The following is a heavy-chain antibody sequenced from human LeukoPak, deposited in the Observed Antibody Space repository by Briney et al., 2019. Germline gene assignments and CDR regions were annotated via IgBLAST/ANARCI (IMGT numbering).Heavy chain of an antibody. D-gene: IGHD6-19*01. J-gene: IGHJ3*02. CDR1: DGSISSSLYY. V-gene: IGHV4-39*01. Sequence: SETLSFTCTGSDGSISSSLYYWGWMRPPPGQGLLWMGIFYYSGSTFYNPSLRRRVTISVKTAKNQISLSLSSATASDTAVYYCARQEAGGRAFDIWGQGTMVTVSS. CDR3: ARQEAGGRAFDI. CDR2: FYYSGST.